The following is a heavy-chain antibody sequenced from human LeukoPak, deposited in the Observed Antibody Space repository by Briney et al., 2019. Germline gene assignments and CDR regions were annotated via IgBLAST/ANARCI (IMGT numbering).Heavy chain of an antibody. V-gene: IGHV3-7*01. CDR3: ASGEQWLEEGGGYFDY. CDR1: GFTFSSYW. Sequence: PGGSLRLSCAASGFTFSSYWMSWVRQAPGKGLEWVANIKQDGSEKYYVDSVKGRFTISRDNAKNSLYLQMNSLRAEDTAVYYRASGEQWLEEGGGYFDYWGQGTLVTVSS. J-gene: IGHJ4*02. D-gene: IGHD6-19*01. CDR2: IKQDGSEK.